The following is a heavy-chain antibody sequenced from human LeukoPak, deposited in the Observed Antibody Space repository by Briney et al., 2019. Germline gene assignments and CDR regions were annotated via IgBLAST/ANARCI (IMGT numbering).Heavy chain of an antibody. CDR3: ARGACSSTSCYKGAFDM. CDR1: DDSIGSYY. D-gene: IGHD2-2*02. Sequence: SETPSLTCTVSDDSIGSYYWNWIRQPAGKGLEWIGRIYISGTTDYNPALKSRVTMSVDTSRNQFSLNLSSVTAADTAVYYCARGACSSTSCYKGAFDMWGHGTVVTVSS. V-gene: IGHV4-4*07. J-gene: IGHJ3*02. CDR2: IYISGTT.